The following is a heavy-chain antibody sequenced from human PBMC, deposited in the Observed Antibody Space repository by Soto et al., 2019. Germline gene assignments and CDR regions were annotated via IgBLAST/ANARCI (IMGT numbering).Heavy chain of an antibody. V-gene: IGHV1-2*04. CDR3: ARGSAALLPYPPAFDY. J-gene: IGHJ4*02. CDR1: GYTFTGYY. D-gene: IGHD2-2*01. Sequence: GASVKVSCKASGYTFTGYYMHWVRQAPGQGLEWMGWINPNSGGTNYAQKFQGWVTMTRDTSISTAYMELSRLRSDDTAVYYCARGSAALLPYPPAFDYWGQGSLVTVSS. CDR2: INPNSGGT.